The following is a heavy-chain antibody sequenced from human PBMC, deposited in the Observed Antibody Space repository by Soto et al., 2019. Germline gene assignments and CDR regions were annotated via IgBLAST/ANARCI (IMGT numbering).Heavy chain of an antibody. D-gene: IGHD5-18*01. V-gene: IGHV4-39*01. J-gene: IGHJ4*02. CDR3: ARVDTAMPDY. CDR1: GGSISSSSYY. Sequence: KTSETLSLTCTVSGGSISSSSYYWGWIRQPPGKGLEWIGSIYYSGSTYYNPSLKSRVTISVDTSKNQFSLKLGSVTAADTAVYYCARVDTAMPDYWGQGTLVTVSS. CDR2: IYYSGST.